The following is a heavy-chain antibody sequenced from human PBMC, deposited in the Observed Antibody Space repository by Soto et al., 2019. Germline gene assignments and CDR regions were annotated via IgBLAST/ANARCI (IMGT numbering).Heavy chain of an antibody. Sequence: GGSLRLSCAASGFTFSSYSMNWVRQAPGKGLEWVSYISSSSSTIYYADSVKGRFTISRDNAKNSLYLQMNSLRAEDTAVYYCARDKGDYDYIWGSYRHGDAFDIWGQGTMVTVSS. D-gene: IGHD3-16*02. CDR1: GFTFSSYS. CDR2: ISSSSSTI. CDR3: ARDKGDYDYIWGSYRHGDAFDI. J-gene: IGHJ3*02. V-gene: IGHV3-48*01.